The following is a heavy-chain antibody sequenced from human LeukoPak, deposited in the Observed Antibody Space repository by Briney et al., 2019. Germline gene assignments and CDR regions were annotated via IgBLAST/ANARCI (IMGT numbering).Heavy chain of an antibody. D-gene: IGHD6-6*01. CDR2: INTNTGNP. CDR3: ASNWQLASAPYYYYYYMDV. V-gene: IGHV7-4-1*02. J-gene: IGHJ6*03. Sequence: ASVKVSCKASGYTFTSYGISWVRQAPGQGLEWMGWINTNTGNPTYAQGFTGRFVFSLDTSVSTAYLQISSLKAEDTAVYYCASNWQLASAPYYYYYYMDVWGKGTTVTVSS. CDR1: GYTFTSYG.